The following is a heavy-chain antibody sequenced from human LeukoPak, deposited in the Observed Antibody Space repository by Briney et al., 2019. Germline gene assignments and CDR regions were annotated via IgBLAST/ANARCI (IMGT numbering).Heavy chain of an antibody. V-gene: IGHV4-39*07. CDR2: IYYSGST. D-gene: IGHD1-26*01. Sequence: SETLSLTCTVSGGSISSSSYYWGWIRQPPGKGLEWIGSIYYSGSTYYNPSLKSRVTISVDTSKNQFSLKLSSVTAADTAVYYCARDGVGATWSDYWGQGTLVTVSS. CDR3: ARDGVGATWSDY. J-gene: IGHJ4*02. CDR1: GGSISSSSYY.